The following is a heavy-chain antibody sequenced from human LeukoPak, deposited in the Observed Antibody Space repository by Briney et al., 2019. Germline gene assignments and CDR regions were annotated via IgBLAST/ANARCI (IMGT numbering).Heavy chain of an antibody. V-gene: IGHV1-46*01. Sequence: ASVKVSCKASGYTFTSYYMHWVRQAPGQGLEWMGVINPSGGGTNYAHKFQGRVTMTRDTSTSTVYMELSSLRPEDTVVYYCASRLHYHDSSGFPRNDAFDIWGQGTMVTVSS. D-gene: IGHD3-22*01. CDR1: GYTFTSYY. CDR2: INPSGGGT. J-gene: IGHJ3*02. CDR3: ASRLHYHDSSGFPRNDAFDI.